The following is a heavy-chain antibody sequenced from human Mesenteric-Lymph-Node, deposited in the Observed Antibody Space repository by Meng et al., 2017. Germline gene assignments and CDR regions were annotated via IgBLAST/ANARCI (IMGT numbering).Heavy chain of an antibody. D-gene: IGHD3-10*01. Sequence: GESLKISCAASGFSFSFHSMRWVRQAPGKGLEWVSSIGDISSFIYYADSVRGRFTISRDNAQNSLYLQMDSLRVEDTAVYYCARDWSGSGSSIDYWGQGTLVTVSS. CDR3: ARDWSGSGSSIDY. CDR1: GFSFSFHS. CDR2: IGDISSFI. V-gene: IGHV3-21*01. J-gene: IGHJ4*02.